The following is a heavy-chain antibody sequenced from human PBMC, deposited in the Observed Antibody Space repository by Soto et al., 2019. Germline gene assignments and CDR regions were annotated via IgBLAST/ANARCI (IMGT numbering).Heavy chain of an antibody. V-gene: IGHV3-7*03. CDR1: GFTLSNYW. CDR2: INKDGSQK. J-gene: IGHJ4*02. CDR3: ERELGLAY. D-gene: IGHD7-27*01. Sequence: PGGSLRLSCAASGFTLSNYWMTWVRQAPGKGLEWVANINKDGSQKNYVDSVKGRFTIARDNGQNSLSLQINSLRVEDTAVYYCERELGLAYWGQGALVTVSS.